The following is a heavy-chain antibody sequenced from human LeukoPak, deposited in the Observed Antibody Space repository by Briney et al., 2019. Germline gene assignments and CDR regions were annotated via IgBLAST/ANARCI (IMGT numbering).Heavy chain of an antibody. CDR3: ARGEGSSWFVRYFDY. CDR2: IYYSGST. CDR1: GGSISSYY. Sequence: PSETLSLTCTVSGGSISSYYWSWIRQPPGKGLEWIGYIYYSGSTNYNSSLKSRVTISVDTSKNQFSLKLSSVTAADTAVYYCARGEGSSWFVRYFDYWGQGTLATVSS. V-gene: IGHV4-59*12. D-gene: IGHD6-13*01. J-gene: IGHJ4*02.